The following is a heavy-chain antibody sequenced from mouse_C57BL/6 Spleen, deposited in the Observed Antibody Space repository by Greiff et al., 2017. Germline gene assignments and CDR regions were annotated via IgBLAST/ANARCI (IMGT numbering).Heavy chain of an antibody. Sequence: QVQLKESGPGLVQPSQSLSITCTVSGFSLTSYGVHWVRQSPGKGLEWLGVIWRGGSTDYNAAFLSRLSITKDNSKSQVFFKMNSLQADDTAIYYCARFMVTTGYYAMDYWGQGTSVTVSA. D-gene: IGHD2-2*01. CDR1: GFSLTSYG. CDR2: IWRGGST. CDR3: ARFMVTTGYYAMDY. J-gene: IGHJ4*01. V-gene: IGHV2-5*01.